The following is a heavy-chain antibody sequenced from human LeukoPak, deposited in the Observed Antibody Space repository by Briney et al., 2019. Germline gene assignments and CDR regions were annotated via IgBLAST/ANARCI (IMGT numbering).Heavy chain of an antibody. D-gene: IGHD5-24*01. CDR1: RYTFTNYG. J-gene: IGHJ4*02. Sequence: GASVKVSCKASRYTFTNYGINWVRQATGQGLEWMGWMDPNSDNTGYAQKFQGRVTMTRNTSINTAYMELSSLGSEDTAVYYCATMRLDGYNFDYWGQGTLVTVSS. CDR2: MDPNSDNT. V-gene: IGHV1-8*01. CDR3: ATMRLDGYNFDY.